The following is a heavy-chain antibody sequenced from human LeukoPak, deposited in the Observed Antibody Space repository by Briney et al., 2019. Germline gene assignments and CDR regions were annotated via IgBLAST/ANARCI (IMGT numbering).Heavy chain of an antibody. CDR3: AKGSSIAAPYFDY. V-gene: IGHV3-9*03. J-gene: IGHJ4*02. CDR2: ISWNSGSI. D-gene: IGHD6-6*01. CDR1: GFTFDDYA. Sequence: PGGSLRLSCAASGFTFDDYAMHWVRQAPGKGLEWVSGISWNSGSIGYADSVKGRFTISRGNAKNSLYLQMNSLRAEDMALYYCAKGSSIAAPYFDYWGQGTLVTVSS.